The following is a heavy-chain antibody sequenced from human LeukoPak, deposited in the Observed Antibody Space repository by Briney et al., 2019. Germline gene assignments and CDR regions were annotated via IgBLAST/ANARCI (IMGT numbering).Heavy chain of an antibody. CDR2: INPNSGGT. Sequence: ASVKVSCKASGYTFTGYYMHWVRQAPGQGLEWRGWINPNSGGTNYAQKFQGRVTMTRDTSISTAYMELSRLRSDDTAVYYCARYSGYDLNWFDPWGQGTLVTVSS. CDR1: GYTFTGYY. CDR3: ARYSGYDLNWFDP. D-gene: IGHD5-12*01. J-gene: IGHJ5*02. V-gene: IGHV1-2*02.